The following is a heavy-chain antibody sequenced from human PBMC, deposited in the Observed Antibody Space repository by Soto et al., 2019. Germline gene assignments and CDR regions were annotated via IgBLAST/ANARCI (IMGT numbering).Heavy chain of an antibody. Sequence: PGGSLRLSCAASGFTFSSYAMHWVRQAPGKGLEWVAVISYDGGNKYYADSVKGRFTISRDNSKNTLYLQMNSLRAEDTAVYYCASDRSDCSSTSCYAGWFDPWGQGTLVTVSS. J-gene: IGHJ5*02. CDR1: GFTFSSYA. CDR3: ASDRSDCSSTSCYAGWFDP. CDR2: ISYDGGNK. D-gene: IGHD2-2*01. V-gene: IGHV3-30-3*01.